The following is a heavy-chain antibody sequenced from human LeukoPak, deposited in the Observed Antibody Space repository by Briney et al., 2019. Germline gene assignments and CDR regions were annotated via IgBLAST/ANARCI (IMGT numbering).Heavy chain of an antibody. Sequence: AGGSLRLSCAASGFTFSSYAMSWVRQAPGKGLEWVSAISGSGGSTYYADSVKGRFTISRDNSKNTLYLQMNSLRAEDTAVYYCARDPTQSRTDPYYFDYWGQGTLVTVSS. D-gene: IGHD2-2*01. J-gene: IGHJ4*02. V-gene: IGHV3-23*01. CDR2: ISGSGGST. CDR1: GFTFSSYA. CDR3: ARDPTQSRTDPYYFDY.